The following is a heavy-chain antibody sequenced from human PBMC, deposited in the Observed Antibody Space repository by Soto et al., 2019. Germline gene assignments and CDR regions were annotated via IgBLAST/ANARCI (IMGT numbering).Heavy chain of an antibody. D-gene: IGHD3-22*01. J-gene: IGHJ4*02. V-gene: IGHV1-18*01. CDR2: ISAYNGNT. CDR3: AREGQYYDSSGYAN. Sequence: QVKLVQSGTEVKKPGASMKVSCKASGYSFGTSGLSWVRQAPGQGLEWMGWISAYNGNTNYEQKLQDRVNMTTDTSTNTAYLELRSLRSDDTAVYYCAREGQYYDSSGYANWGQGTLVTFSS. CDR1: GYSFGTSG.